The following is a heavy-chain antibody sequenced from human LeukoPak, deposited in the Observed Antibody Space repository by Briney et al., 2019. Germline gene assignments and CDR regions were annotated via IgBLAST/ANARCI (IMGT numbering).Heavy chain of an antibody. Sequence: GGSLRLSCAASGFPLSVQETNCVRQAPGKGLEWVSYISSSGSDKYYSESVKGRFTISRDNAKNSLYLQMNSLRAEDTAVYYCARRTYGAFAIWGQGTKVTVSS. J-gene: IGHJ3*02. CDR2: ISSSGSDK. D-gene: IGHD3-10*01. CDR1: GFPLSVQE. V-gene: IGHV3-48*03. CDR3: ARRTYGAFAI.